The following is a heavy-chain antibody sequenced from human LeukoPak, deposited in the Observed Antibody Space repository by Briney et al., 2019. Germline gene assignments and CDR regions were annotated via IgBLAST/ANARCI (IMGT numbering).Heavy chain of an antibody. D-gene: IGHD3-10*01. J-gene: IGHJ4*02. V-gene: IGHV3-23*01. CDR2: ISSTGGTT. CDR1: GFTFSTNA. CDR3: ANDRSGSGYFDN. Sequence: PGGSLRLSCAASGFTFSTNAMSWVRQAPGKGLEWVSRISSTGGTTEYADSVKGRFTISRDTSKNTLYLQMNSLRLEDTAIYYCANDRSGSGYFDNWGQGTLVTVSS.